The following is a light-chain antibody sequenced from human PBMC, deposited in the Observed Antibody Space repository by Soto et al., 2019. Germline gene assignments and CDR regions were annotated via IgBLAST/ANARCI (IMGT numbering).Light chain of an antibody. CDR1: QSVSNNY. CDR2: GAS. V-gene: IGKV3-20*01. Sequence: EIVLTQSPGTLSSSPVEIATLSCMASQSVSNNYLAWYQLKPGQAPRFLIYGASNRATGIPDRFSGSGSGTDFTLTISRLEPEDSAVYYCQQYGSSGLTFGGGTKVDIK. CDR3: QQYGSSGLT. J-gene: IGKJ4*01.